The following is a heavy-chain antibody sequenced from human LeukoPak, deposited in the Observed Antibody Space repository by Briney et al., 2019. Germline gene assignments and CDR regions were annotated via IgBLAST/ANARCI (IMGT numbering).Heavy chain of an antibody. Sequence: PSETLSLTCTVSGGSISSSSYYWGWIRQPPGKGLEWVSAISGSGGSTYYADSVKGRFTISRDNSKNTLYLQMNSLRAEDTAVYYCAKDRTLRLEWTTYPDYWGQGTLVTVSS. D-gene: IGHD3-3*01. CDR2: ISGSGGST. CDR3: AKDRTLRLEWTTYPDY. J-gene: IGHJ4*02. V-gene: IGHV3-23*01. CDR1: GGSISSSSYY.